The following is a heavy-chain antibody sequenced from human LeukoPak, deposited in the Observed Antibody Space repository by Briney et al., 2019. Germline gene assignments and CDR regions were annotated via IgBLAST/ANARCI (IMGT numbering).Heavy chain of an antibody. D-gene: IGHD3-10*01. CDR1: GFTFSSYE. J-gene: IGHJ4*02. CDR2: ISATGNTI. V-gene: IGHV3-48*03. Sequence: GGSLRLPCATSGFTFSSYEMNWVRQAQGKGLEWVSYISATGNTIYNGDSVKGRFTISRDNAKNSLYLQMNSLRAEDTAVYYCARDSSGNFIPDYFDYWGQGTLVTVSS. CDR3: ARDSSGNFIPDYFDY.